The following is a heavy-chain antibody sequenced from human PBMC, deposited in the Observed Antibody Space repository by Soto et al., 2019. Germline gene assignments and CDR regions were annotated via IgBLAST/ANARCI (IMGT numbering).Heavy chain of an antibody. D-gene: IGHD5-12*01. CDR2: SSTFNGQT. Sequence: ASVKVSCKTSGYAFSPSGISWVRQAPGRGLEWMGWSSTFNGQTKFAQRFQGRVFITRDGSTSTVYMELRSLRSDDTAIYYCARDPNRVATIPPFDFLGQRAPGTGSS. J-gene: IGHJ5*01. V-gene: IGHV1-18*01. CDR3: ARDPNRVATIPPFDF. CDR1: GYAFSPSG.